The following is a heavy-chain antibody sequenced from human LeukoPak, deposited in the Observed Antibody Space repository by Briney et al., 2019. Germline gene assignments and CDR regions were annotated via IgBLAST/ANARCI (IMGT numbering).Heavy chain of an antibody. J-gene: IGHJ2*01. CDR2: IYYSGST. D-gene: IGHD6-13*01. V-gene: IGHV4-59*01. CDR3: ARISSWSYWYFDL. CDR1: GGSISSYY. Sequence: SETLSLTCTVSGGSISSYYWSWIRQPPGKGLEWIGYIYYSGSTNYNPSLKSRVTIAVDTSKNQFSLKLSSVTAADTAVYYCARISSWSYWYFDLWGRGTLVTVSS.